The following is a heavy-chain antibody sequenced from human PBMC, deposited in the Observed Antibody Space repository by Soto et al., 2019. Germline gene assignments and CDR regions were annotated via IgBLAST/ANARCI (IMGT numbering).Heavy chain of an antibody. Sequence: GESLKISCKGSGYSFTSYWIGWVRQMPGKGLEWMGIIYPGDSDTRYSPSFQGQVTISADKSISTAYLQWSSLKASDTAMYYCARIAARYCSSTSCLGYYFDYWGQGTLVTVSS. CDR1: GYSFTSYW. CDR3: ARIAARYCSSTSCLGYYFDY. V-gene: IGHV5-51*01. D-gene: IGHD2-2*01. J-gene: IGHJ4*02. CDR2: IYPGDSDT.